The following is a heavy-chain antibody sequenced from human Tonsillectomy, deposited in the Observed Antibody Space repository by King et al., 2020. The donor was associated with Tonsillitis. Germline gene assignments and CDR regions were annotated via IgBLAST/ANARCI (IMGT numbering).Heavy chain of an antibody. D-gene: IGHD2-15*01. CDR2: IYYSWGT. J-gene: IGHJ4*02. Sequence: VQLQESGPGLVKPSETLSLTCTVSGGSISSYYWNWIRQPPGKGLEWIGYIYYSWGTNYNPSLKSRVTISVDTSKNQFSLKLSSVTAADTAVYYCARGRCSGGSCYSDYWGQGTLVTVSS. V-gene: IGHV4-59*01. CDR3: ARGRCSGGSCYSDY. CDR1: GGSISSYY.